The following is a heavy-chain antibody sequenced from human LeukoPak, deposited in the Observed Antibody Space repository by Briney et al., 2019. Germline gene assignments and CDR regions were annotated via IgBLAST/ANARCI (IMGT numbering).Heavy chain of an antibody. Sequence: SETLSLTCPVSGGSISSKNYCWGWIRQPPGTGLEWIGSVYYSGDTYYNSSLKSRVAISVDTSKNQFSLKLTSVTAADTAVYYCARGKAVAAYGDYFDYWGQGALVTVSS. V-gene: IGHV4-39*07. CDR1: GGSISSKNYC. CDR3: ARGKAVAAYGDYFDY. J-gene: IGHJ4*02. D-gene: IGHD6-19*01. CDR2: VYYSGDT.